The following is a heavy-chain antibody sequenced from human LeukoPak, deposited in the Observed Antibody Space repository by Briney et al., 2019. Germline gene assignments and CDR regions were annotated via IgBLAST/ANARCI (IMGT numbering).Heavy chain of an antibody. Sequence: GGSLRLSCAASGLTFSSYGMHWVRQAPGKGLEWVAVIWYDGSNKYYADSVKGRFTISRDNSKNTLYLQMNSLRAEDTAVYYCARDRRVAAATSDWFDPWGQGTLVTVSS. V-gene: IGHV3-33*01. D-gene: IGHD2-15*01. J-gene: IGHJ5*02. CDR3: ARDRRVAAATSDWFDP. CDR2: IWYDGSNK. CDR1: GLTFSSYG.